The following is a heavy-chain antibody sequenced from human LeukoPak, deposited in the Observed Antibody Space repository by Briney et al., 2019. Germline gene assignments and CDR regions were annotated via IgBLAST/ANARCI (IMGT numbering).Heavy chain of an antibody. D-gene: IGHD1-7*01. V-gene: IGHV3-30*18. J-gene: IGHJ4*02. Sequence: SGGSLRLSCAASGFTFSSYGMHWVRQAPGKGLEWVAVISYDGSNKYYADSVKGRFTISRDNSKNTLYLQMNSLRAEDTAVYYCAKVITGTGSDDYWGQGTLVTVSS. CDR1: GFTFSSYG. CDR2: ISYDGSNK. CDR3: AKVITGTGSDDY.